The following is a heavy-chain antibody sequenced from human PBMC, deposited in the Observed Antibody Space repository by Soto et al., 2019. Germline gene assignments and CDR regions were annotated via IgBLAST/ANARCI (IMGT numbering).Heavy chain of an antibody. Sequence: QVQLVQSGAEVKKPGSSVKVSCKASGGTFSSYTISWVRQAPGQGLEWMGRIIPILGIANYAQKFQGRVTSTADKSTSTAYMELSSLRSEDTAVYYCARRGCSSTSCYDGYYYYGMDVWGQGTTVTVSS. D-gene: IGHD2-2*01. CDR2: IIPILGIA. J-gene: IGHJ6*02. V-gene: IGHV1-69*02. CDR1: GGTFSSYT. CDR3: ARRGCSSTSCYDGYYYYGMDV.